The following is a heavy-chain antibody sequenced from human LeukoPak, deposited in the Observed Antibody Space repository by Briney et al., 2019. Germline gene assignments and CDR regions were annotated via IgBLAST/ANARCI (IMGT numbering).Heavy chain of an antibody. D-gene: IGHD4-11*01. CDR2: INHSGST. V-gene: IGHV4-34*01. Sequence: SETLSLTCAVYGGSFGGYYWSWIRQPPGKGLEWIGEINHSGSTNYNPSLKSRVTISVDTSRNQFSLKLSSVTAADTAVYYCARGETTLDAFDIWGQGTKVTVSS. CDR1: GGSFGGYY. CDR3: ARGETTLDAFDI. J-gene: IGHJ3*02.